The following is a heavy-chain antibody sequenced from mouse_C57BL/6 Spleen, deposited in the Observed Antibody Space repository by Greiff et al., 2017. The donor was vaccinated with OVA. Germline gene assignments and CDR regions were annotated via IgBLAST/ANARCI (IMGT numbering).Heavy chain of an antibody. V-gene: IGHV7-3*01. CDR2: IRNKANGYTT. D-gene: IGHD4-1*01. Sequence: EVKLEESGGGLVQPGGSLSLSCAASGFTFTDYYMSWVRQPPGKALEWLGFIRNKANGYTTEYSASVKGRFTISRDNSQSILYLQMNALRAEDSATYYCARYNWAYFDVWGTGTTVTVSS. J-gene: IGHJ1*03. CDR1: GFTFTDYY. CDR3: ARYNWAYFDV.